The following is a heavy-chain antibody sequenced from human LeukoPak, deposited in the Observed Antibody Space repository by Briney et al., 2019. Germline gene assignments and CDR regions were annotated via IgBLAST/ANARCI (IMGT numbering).Heavy chain of an antibody. D-gene: IGHD6-6*01. CDR3: ARRDSSSNLDY. J-gene: IGHJ4*02. V-gene: IGHV1-46*01. CDR1: GYTFTSYG. CDR2: INPSGGST. Sequence: ASVKVSCKASGYTFTSYGISWVRQAPGQGLEWMGIINPSGGSTSYAQKFQGRVTMTRDTSTSTVYMELSSLRSEDTAVYYCARRDSSSNLDYWGQGTLVTVSS.